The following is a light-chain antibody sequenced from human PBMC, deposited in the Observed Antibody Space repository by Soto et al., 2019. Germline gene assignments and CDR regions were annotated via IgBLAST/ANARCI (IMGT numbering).Light chain of an antibody. CDR2: DAS. J-gene: IGKJ1*01. CDR3: QQYNRYSPT. V-gene: IGKV1-5*01. Sequence: DIPMTQSPSTLSASVGDRVTITCRASQSISRWLDWYQQKPGKAHKLLIYDASNLESGVPSRFSGTGSGTEFTLTISSLQADDFATYYCQQYNRYSPTFGQGTKVEIK. CDR1: QSISRW.